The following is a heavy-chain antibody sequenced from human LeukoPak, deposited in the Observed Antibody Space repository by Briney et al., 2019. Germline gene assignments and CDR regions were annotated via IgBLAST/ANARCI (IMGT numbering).Heavy chain of an antibody. V-gene: IGHV4-38-2*02. Sequence: SETLSLTCTVSGYSISSGYYWGWIRQPPGKGLEWIGSIYHSGRTYYNPSLKSRVTISVDTSKNQFSLKLTSVTAADTAVYYCATEVGQWLVRTWGQGTLVTVSS. CDR1: GYSISSGYY. D-gene: IGHD6-19*01. CDR2: IYHSGRT. CDR3: ATEVGQWLVRT. J-gene: IGHJ4*02.